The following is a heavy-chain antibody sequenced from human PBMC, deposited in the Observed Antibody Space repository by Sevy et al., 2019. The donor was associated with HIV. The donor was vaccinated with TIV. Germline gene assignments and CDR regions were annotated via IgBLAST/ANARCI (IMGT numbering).Heavy chain of an antibody. V-gene: IGHV3-23*01. Sequence: GGSLRLSCAASGFTFSNYVMSWVRQTPGRGLEWVSAISGSAHRTYYTDSVKGRFTISRDNSKNMLFLQMNSLRAEDTAVYYCVKEVSEYSYSDYWGQGTLVTVSS. D-gene: IGHD5-18*01. J-gene: IGHJ4*02. CDR3: VKEVSEYSYSDY. CDR2: ISGSAHRT. CDR1: GFTFSNYV.